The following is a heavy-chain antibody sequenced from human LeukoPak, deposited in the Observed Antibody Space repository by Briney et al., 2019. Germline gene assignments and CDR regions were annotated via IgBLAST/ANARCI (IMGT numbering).Heavy chain of an antibody. Sequence: PGGSLRLSCAASGFTFSSYAMSWVRQAPAKGLGWVSASSGSGGSTYYTASVKGRFTVSRDNSKNTLYLQMNSLRAEDTAVYYCAKDKRRAYGDFDYWGQGTLVTVSS. V-gene: IGHV3-23*01. CDR1: GFTFSSYA. J-gene: IGHJ4*02. CDR3: AKDKRRAYGDFDY. D-gene: IGHD4-17*01. CDR2: SSGSGGST.